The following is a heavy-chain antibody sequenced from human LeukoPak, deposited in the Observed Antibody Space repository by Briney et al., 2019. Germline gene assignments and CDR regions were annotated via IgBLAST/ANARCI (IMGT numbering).Heavy chain of an antibody. CDR2: INPNSGGT. V-gene: IGHV1-2*02. D-gene: IGHD1-26*01. CDR1: GYTFTGYY. Sequence: VASVTVSCKASGYTFTGYYMHWVRQAPGQGLEWMGWINPNSGGTNYARKFQGRVTMTRDTSISTAYMDLSRLRSDDTAVYYCARGVSGSYSFDYWGQGTLVTVSS. J-gene: IGHJ4*02. CDR3: ARGVSGSYSFDY.